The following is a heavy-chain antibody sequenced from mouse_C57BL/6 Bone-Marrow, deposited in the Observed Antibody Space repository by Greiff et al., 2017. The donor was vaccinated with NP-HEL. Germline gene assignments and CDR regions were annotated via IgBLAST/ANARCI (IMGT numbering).Heavy chain of an antibody. Sequence: EVQLQQSGPELVKPGDSVKISCKASGYSFTGYFMNWVMQSHGKSLEWIGRINPYNGDTFYNQQFKGKATLTVDKSSSTAHMERRSLTSEDSAVYYCAYYDGYYPAWCAYWGQGTLVTVSA. CDR1: GYSFTGYF. D-gene: IGHD2-3*01. J-gene: IGHJ3*01. V-gene: IGHV1-20*01. CDR2: INPYNGDT. CDR3: AYYDGYYPAWCAY.